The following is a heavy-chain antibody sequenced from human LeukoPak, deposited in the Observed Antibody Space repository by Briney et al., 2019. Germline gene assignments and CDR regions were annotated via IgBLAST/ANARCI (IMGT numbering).Heavy chain of an antibody. D-gene: IGHD3-10*01. CDR1: GFTFTSSA. V-gene: IGHV1-58*01. CDR3: AAVLLWFGESSYGMDV. CDR2: IVVGSGNT. Sequence: SVTVSCKASGFTFTSSAVQWVRQARGQRLEWIGWIVVGSGNTNYAQKFQERVTITRDMSTSTAYMELSSLRSEDTAVYYCAAVLLWFGESSYGMDVWGKGTTVTVSS. J-gene: IGHJ6*04.